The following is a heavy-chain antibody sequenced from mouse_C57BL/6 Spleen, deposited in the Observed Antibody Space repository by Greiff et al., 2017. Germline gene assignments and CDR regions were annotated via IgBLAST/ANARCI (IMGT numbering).Heavy chain of an antibody. D-gene: IGHD1-1*01. J-gene: IGHJ4*01. CDR3: TRGPYYYGSSPYYAMDY. V-gene: IGHV5-9-1*02. Sequence: EVKLMESGEGLVKPGGSLKLSCAASGFTFSSYAMSWVRQTPEKRLEWVAYISSGGDYIYYADTVKGRFTISRDNARNTLYLQMSSLKSEDTAMYYCTRGPYYYGSSPYYAMDYWGQGTSVTVSS. CDR2: ISSGGDYI. CDR1: GFTFSSYA.